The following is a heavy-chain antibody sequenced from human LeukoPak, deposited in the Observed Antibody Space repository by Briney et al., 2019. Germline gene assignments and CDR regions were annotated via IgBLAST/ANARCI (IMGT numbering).Heavy chain of an antibody. CDR3: AKGIPADY. D-gene: IGHD2-2*01. V-gene: IGHV3-30*18. CDR2: ISYDGSNK. J-gene: IGHJ4*02. Sequence: PGRSLRLSCAASGFTFSNYGMHWVRQAPGKGLEWVAIISYDGSNKYYADSVKGRFTISRDNSKNTLYLQMDSLRADDTAIYYCAKGIPADYWGQGTLVTVSS. CDR1: GFTFSNYG.